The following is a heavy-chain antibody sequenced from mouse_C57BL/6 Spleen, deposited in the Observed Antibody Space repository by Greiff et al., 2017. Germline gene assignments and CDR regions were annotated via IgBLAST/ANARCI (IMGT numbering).Heavy chain of an antibody. V-gene: IGHV1-69*01. J-gene: IGHJ4*01. CDR1: GYTFTSYW. Sequence: QVQLQQPGAELVMPGASVKLSCKASGYTFTSYWMHWVQQRPGPGLEWIGEIDPSDSYTNYNQKFKGKSTLTVAKSSSTAYMQLSSLTSEDSAVYYCARRTDYYAMDYWGQGTSVTVSA. CDR3: ARRTDYYAMDY. CDR2: IDPSDSYT.